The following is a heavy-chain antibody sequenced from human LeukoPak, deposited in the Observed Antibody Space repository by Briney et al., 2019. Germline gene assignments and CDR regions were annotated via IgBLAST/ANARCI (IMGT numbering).Heavy chain of an antibody. CDR1: GYTFTSYG. CDR3: ASGCRRLTSCYTSYPFDY. V-gene: IGHV1-18*01. J-gene: IGHJ4*02. D-gene: IGHD2-2*02. CDR2: ISAYNGNT. Sequence: ASVKVSCKASGYTFTSYGISWVRQAPGQGLEWMGWISAYNGNTNYAQKLQGRVTMTTDTSTSTAYMELRSLRSDDTAVYYCASGCRRLTSCYTSYPFDYWGQGTLVTVSS.